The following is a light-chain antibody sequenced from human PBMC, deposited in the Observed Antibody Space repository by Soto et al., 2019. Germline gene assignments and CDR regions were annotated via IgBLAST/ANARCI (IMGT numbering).Light chain of an antibody. CDR3: QQYGSSPPIT. Sequence: EIVLTQSPGTLSLSPGERATLSCRASHSVSSSYLAWYQQKPGQAPRLLIYGASSRATGIPDRFSGSGSGTEFTLTISRLEPEDFAVYYCQQYGSSPPITFCQGTRLEIK. V-gene: IGKV3-20*01. CDR1: HSVSSSY. CDR2: GAS. J-gene: IGKJ5*01.